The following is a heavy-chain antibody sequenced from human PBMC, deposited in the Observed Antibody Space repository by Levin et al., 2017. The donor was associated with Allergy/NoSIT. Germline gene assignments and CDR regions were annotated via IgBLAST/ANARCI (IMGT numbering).Heavy chain of an antibody. CDR2: ITSDASHK. CDR3: TKGGDMDV. D-gene: IGHD3-16*01. J-gene: IGHJ6*02. Sequence: SGESLKISCAASGFTFSTYGIYWVRQAPGKGLEWVALITSDASHKFYADSVKGRFTISRDNSKNTLYLQMNSLRAEDTAVYYCTKGGDMDVWGQGTTVAVSS. V-gene: IGHV3-30*18. CDR1: GFTFSTYG.